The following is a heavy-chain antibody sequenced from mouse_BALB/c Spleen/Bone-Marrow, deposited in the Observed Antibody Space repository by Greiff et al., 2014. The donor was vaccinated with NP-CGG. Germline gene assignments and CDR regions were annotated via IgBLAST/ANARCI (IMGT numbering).Heavy chain of an antibody. CDR3: ARLGRDY. CDR1: GYTFTDYN. D-gene: IGHD4-1*01. J-gene: IGHJ2*01. CDR2: IYPYNGGT. Sequence: VQLQQSGPELVKPGASVKISCKASGYTFTDYNMHWVKQSHGKSLEWIGYIYPYNGGTGYNQKFKSKATLTVDNSSSTAYMELRSLTTEDSAVYYCARLGRDYWGQGTTLTVSS. V-gene: IGHV1S29*02.